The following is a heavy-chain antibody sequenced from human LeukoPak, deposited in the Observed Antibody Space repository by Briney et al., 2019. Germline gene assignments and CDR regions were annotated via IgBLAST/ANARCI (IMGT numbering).Heavy chain of an antibody. CDR1: GFTFSSYS. CDR3: ARDLIFAFDI. J-gene: IGHJ3*02. V-gene: IGHV3-48*01. Sequence: PGGSLRLSCAASGFTFSSYSMNWVRQAPGKGLEWVSYIGGSSSTIYYADSVKGRFTISRDNAKNSLYLQTNSLRAEDTAVYYCARDLIFAFDIWGQGTMVTVSS. D-gene: IGHD3-9*01. CDR2: IGGSSSTI.